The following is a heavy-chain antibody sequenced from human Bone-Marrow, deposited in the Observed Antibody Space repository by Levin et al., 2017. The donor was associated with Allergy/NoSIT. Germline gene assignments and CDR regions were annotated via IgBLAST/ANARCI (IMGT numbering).Heavy chain of an antibody. CDR1: GFTFNNYW. CDR3: ATAVRGIPFDY. V-gene: IGHV3-7*01. Sequence: PEASVKVSCAAFGFTFNNYWMRWVRQTPGKGLESVANIKNDGSETYSVDSVKGRFTISRDNAKNSLHLQMNSLRAEDTAVYYCATAVRGIPFDYWGQGTLVTVSS. J-gene: IGHJ4*02. D-gene: IGHD2-21*01. CDR2: IKNDGSET.